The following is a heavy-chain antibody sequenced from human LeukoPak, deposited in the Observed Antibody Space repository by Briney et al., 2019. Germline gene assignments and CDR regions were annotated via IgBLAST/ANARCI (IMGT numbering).Heavy chain of an antibody. V-gene: IGHV4-4*07. CDR3: ARPRGGSYDADAFDI. J-gene: IGHJ3*02. Sequence: SETLSLTCTVSGGSISSYYWSWIRQPAGKGLEWIGRIYISGSGSTNYNPSLKSRVTMSVDTSKNQFSLKLSSVTAADTAVYYCARPRGGSYDADAFDIWGQGTMVTVSS. CDR1: GGSISSYY. CDR2: IYISGSGST. D-gene: IGHD1-26*01.